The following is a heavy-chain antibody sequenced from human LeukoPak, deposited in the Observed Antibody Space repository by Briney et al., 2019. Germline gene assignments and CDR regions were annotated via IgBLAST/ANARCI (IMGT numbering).Heavy chain of an antibody. D-gene: IGHD3-22*01. CDR1: GFTFYMYA. Sequence: PGGSLRLSCQASGFTFYMYAMSWVRQAPGKGLEWVASMCGTAGCTFYPDSVKGRFTISRDNSKNTLYLQMNSLRAEDTAVYYCAKAGITMIVVVPTVDYWGQGTLVTVSS. J-gene: IGHJ4*02. V-gene: IGHV3-23*01. CDR2: MCGTAGCT. CDR3: AKAGITMIVVVPTVDY.